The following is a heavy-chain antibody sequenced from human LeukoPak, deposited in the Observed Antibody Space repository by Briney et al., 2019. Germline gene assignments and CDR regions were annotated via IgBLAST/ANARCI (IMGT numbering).Heavy chain of an antibody. V-gene: IGHV4-59*01. CDR2: VYDTGRT. CDR3: ARVRGLGLFDY. CDR1: GGSIGGYY. D-gene: IGHD3-10*01. J-gene: IGHJ4*02. Sequence: SEILSLTCTVSGGSIGGYYWSWIRQPPGKGLEWIGHVYDTGRTNFNPSFKSRVTVSLDTSKNQFSLILNSVTAADTALYYCARVRGLGLFDYWGRGTQVTVSS.